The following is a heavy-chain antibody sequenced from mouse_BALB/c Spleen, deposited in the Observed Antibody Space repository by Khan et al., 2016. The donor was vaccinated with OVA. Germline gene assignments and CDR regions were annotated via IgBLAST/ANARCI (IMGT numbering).Heavy chain of an antibody. V-gene: IGHV3-1*02. CDR2: IHYSGST. CDR3: ARAGTTVVDYWYFDV. CDR1: GYSITGGYS. D-gene: IGHD1-1*01. J-gene: IGHJ1*01. Sequence: EVQLQESGPDLVKPSQSLSLTCTVTGYSITGGYSWHWIRQFPGNKLEWMGYIHYSGSTNYNPSLKSRISITRDTSKNQFFLQLNSVTTEDTATYYGARAGTTVVDYWYFDVWGAGTTVTVSS.